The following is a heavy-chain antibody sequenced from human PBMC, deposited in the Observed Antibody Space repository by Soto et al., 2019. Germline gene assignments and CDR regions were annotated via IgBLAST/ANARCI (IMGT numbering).Heavy chain of an antibody. D-gene: IGHD2-15*01. Sequence: QVQLVQSGAEVKKPGASVKVSCKTSGYTFTGYGINWVRQAPGHGLEWMGWISVFNGNTKYGQNIQDRVIMTTDTSTSTAYLELRSLRSDDAAVYFCGRDGSGGIIDSWGQGTMLIVSS. CDR2: ISVFNGNT. V-gene: IGHV1-18*01. CDR1: GYTFTGYG. CDR3: GRDGSGGIIDS. J-gene: IGHJ3*01.